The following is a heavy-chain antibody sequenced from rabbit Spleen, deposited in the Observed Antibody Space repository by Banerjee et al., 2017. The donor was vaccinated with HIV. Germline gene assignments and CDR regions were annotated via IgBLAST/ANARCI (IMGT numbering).Heavy chain of an antibody. J-gene: IGHJ6*01. Sequence: QEQLEESGGGLVKPGGTLTLTCTASGVSFSDNHYMCWVRQAPGKGLEWIACIDSGSSGFTYFASWAKGRFTISKTSSTTVTLQMTSLTAGDTATYFCARDSGTSFSSYGMDLWGPGTLVTVS. CDR3: ARDSGTSFSSYGMDL. CDR2: IDSGSSGFT. D-gene: IGHD8-1*01. CDR1: GVSFSDNHY. V-gene: IGHV1S45*01.